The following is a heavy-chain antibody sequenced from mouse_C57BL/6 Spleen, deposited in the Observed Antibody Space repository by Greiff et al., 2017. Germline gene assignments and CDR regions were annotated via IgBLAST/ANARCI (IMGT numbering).Heavy chain of an antibody. CDR2: ISSGSSTI. Sequence: DVMLVESGGGLVKPGGSLKLSCAASGFTFSDYGMHWVRQAPEKGLEWVAYISSGSSTIYYADTVKGRFTISRDNAKNTLFLQMTSLRSEDTAMYYCARQDYYGISYWYFDVWGTGTTVTVSS. D-gene: IGHD1-1*01. J-gene: IGHJ1*03. CDR1: GFTFSDYG. CDR3: ARQDYYGISYWYFDV. V-gene: IGHV5-17*01.